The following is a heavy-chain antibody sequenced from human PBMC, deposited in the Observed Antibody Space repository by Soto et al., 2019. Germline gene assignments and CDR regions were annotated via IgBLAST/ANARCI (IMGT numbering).Heavy chain of an antibody. J-gene: IGHJ2*01. CDR1: GFTFSSYW. CDR3: ASWGFIVATNWYFDL. D-gene: IGHD5-12*01. Sequence: EAQLVESGGGLVQPGGSLRLSCAASGFTFSSYWMSWVRQAPGKGLEWVANIKQDGNEESCVDSVKGRFTISRDNTKKSLFLQMNSLRAEDTAVYYCASWGFIVATNWYFDLWGRGTLVTVSS. CDR2: IKQDGNEE. V-gene: IGHV3-7*01.